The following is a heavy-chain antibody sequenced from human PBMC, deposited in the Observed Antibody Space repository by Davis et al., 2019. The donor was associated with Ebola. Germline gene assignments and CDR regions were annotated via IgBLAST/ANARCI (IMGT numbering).Heavy chain of an antibody. CDR3: ARGPAYYYGSGRSRPFDY. D-gene: IGHD3-10*01. V-gene: IGHV3-23*01. J-gene: IGHJ4*02. CDR1: GFTFSSYA. CDR2: ISGSGGST. Sequence: GESLKISCAASGFTFSSYAMSWVRQAPGKGLEWVSAISGSGGSTYYADSVKGRFTISRDNSKNTLYLQMNSLRAEDTAVYYCARGPAYYYGSGRSRPFDYWGQGTLVTVSS.